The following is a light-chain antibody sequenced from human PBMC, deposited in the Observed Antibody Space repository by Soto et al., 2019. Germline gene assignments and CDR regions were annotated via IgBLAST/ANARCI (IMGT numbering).Light chain of an antibody. J-gene: IGLJ2*01. CDR3: QSYDSSLSGVV. CDR1: SSNIGAGYD. CDR2: GNN. V-gene: IGLV1-40*01. Sequence: QSALTQPPSVSGAPGQRVTISCSGSSSNIGAGYDVNWYQQLPGTAPKLLIYGNNNRPSGVPDRLSGSKSGTSASLAITGLQAEDEADYYCQSYDSSLSGVVFGGGTKLTVL.